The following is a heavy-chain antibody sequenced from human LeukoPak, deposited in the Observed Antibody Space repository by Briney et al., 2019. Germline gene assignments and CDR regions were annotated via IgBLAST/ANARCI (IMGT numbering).Heavy chain of an antibody. CDR3: ARVSSGCHDVDAFDI. D-gene: IGHD6-19*01. CDR1: GFTFSSYW. V-gene: IGHV3-7*01. CDR2: IKQDGSEK. Sequence: GGSLRLSCAASGFTFSSYWMSWVRQAPGKGLERVANIKQDGSEKYYVDSVKGRFTISRDNAKNSLYLQMNSLRAEDTAVYYCARVSSGCHDVDAFDIWGQGTMVTVSS. J-gene: IGHJ3*02.